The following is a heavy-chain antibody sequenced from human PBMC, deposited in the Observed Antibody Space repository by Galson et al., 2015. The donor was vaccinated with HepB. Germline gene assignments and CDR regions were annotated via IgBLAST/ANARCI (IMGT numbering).Heavy chain of an antibody. CDR2: ISGSGGST. Sequence: SLRLSCAASGFTFSSYAMSWVRQAPGKGLEWVSAISGSGGSTYYADSVKGRFTISRDNSKNTLYLQMNSLRAEDTAVYYCAPRPGPIRYSSSPGRAYWGQGTRVTVSS. V-gene: IGHV3-23*01. J-gene: IGHJ4*02. D-gene: IGHD6-13*01. CDR3: APRPGPIRYSSSPGRAY. CDR1: GFTFSSYA.